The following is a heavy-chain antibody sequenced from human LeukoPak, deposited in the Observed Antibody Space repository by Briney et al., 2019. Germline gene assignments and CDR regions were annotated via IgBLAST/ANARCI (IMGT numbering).Heavy chain of an antibody. CDR3: AREGGGGISGFDY. Sequence: SSETLSLTCTVSGGSISSYYWSWIGQPPGKGLEWIGYIYYSGSTNYNPSLKSRVTISVDTSKNQFSLKLSSVTAADTAVYYCAREGGGGISGFDYWGQGTLVTVST. D-gene: IGHD3-16*01. V-gene: IGHV4-59*01. CDR1: GGSISSYY. CDR2: IYYSGST. J-gene: IGHJ4*02.